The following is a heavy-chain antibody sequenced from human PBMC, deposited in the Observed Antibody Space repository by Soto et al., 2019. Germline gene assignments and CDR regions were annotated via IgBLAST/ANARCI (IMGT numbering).Heavy chain of an antibody. V-gene: IGHV4-59*01. CDR1: GGSISSYY. CDR3: ATDSSGQYYFDY. CDR2: IYYSGST. J-gene: IGHJ4*02. Sequence: PSETLSLTCTVSGGSISSYYWSWIRQPPGKGLEWIGYIYYSGSTNYNPSLKSRVTISVDTSKNQFSLKLSSVTAADTAVYYCATDSSGQYYFDYWGQGTLVTVSS. D-gene: IGHD3-22*01.